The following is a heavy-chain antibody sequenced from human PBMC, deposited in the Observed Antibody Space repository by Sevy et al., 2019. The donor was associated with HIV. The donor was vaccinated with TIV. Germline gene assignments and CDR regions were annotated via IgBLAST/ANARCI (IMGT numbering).Heavy chain of an antibody. CDR3: ARERVYCSGGSCKPGGWFDP. CDR2: INPNSRGT. J-gene: IGHJ5*02. V-gene: IGHV1-2*02. Sequence: ASVKVSCKASGYTFTGYYMHWVRQAPGQGLEWMGWINPNSRGTNYAQKFQGRVTMTRDTSISTAYMELGRLGSDDTAVYYCARERVYCSGGSCKPGGWFDPWGQGTLVTVSS. CDR1: GYTFTGYY. D-gene: IGHD2-15*01.